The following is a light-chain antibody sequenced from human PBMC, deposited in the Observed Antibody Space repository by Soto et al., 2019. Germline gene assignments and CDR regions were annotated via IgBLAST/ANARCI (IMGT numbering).Light chain of an antibody. Sequence: EIVLTQSPGTLSFSLGERATLSCRASQSVSRNYVAWYQLRSGQPPRLLIYASSTRATGIPDRFSGSGSGADFTLTISRLEPGDFAVYFCQQYGRIPLTFGGGSRVEIK. CDR1: QSVSRNY. CDR2: ASS. J-gene: IGKJ4*01. CDR3: QQYGRIPLT. V-gene: IGKV3-20*01.